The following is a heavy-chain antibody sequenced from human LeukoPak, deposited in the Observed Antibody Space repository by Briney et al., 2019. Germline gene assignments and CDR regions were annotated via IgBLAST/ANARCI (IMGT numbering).Heavy chain of an antibody. J-gene: IGHJ6*03. Sequence: ASVKVSCKASGYTFTSYDINWVRQATGQGLEWVGWMNPNSGNTDYAQKFQGRVTMTRNTSISTAYMELSSLRSEDTAVYYCARGTGDFWSGYYTGGYYYYYMDVWGKGTTVTVSS. CDR3: ARGTGDFWSGYYTGGYYYYYMDV. CDR1: GYTFTSYD. CDR2: MNPNSGNT. D-gene: IGHD3-3*01. V-gene: IGHV1-8*01.